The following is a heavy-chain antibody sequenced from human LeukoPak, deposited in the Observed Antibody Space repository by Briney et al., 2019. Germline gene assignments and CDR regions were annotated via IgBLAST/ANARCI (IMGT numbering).Heavy chain of an antibody. Sequence: PGGSLRLSCAASGFTFSSYWMHWVRQAPGKGLEWVAVIWYDGSNKYYADSVKGRFTISRDNSKNTLYLQMNSLRAGDTAVYYCARGPAPFGGSDAFDIWGQGTMVTVSS. V-gene: IGHV3-33*08. J-gene: IGHJ3*02. CDR3: ARGPAPFGGSDAFDI. D-gene: IGHD3-10*01. CDR1: GFTFSSYW. CDR2: IWYDGSNK.